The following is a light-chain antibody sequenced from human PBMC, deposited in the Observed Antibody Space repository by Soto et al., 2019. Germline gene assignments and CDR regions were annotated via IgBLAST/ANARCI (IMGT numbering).Light chain of an antibody. Sequence: QSVLTQSPSASASLGASVKLTCTLSSGHSSYAIAWHQQQPEKGPRYLMKLNSDGSHSKGDGIPDRFSGSSSGAERYLTISSLQSEDEADYYCQTWGTGIVVFGGETKLTVL. V-gene: IGLV4-69*01. CDR1: SGHSSYA. CDR3: QTWGTGIVV. J-gene: IGLJ2*01. CDR2: LNSDGSH.